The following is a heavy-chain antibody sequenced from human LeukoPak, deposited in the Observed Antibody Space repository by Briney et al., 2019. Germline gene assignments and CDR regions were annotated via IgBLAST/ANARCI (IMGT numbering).Heavy chain of an antibody. Sequence: SQTLSLTWTVSGGSISSSSYYWGWIRQPPWKGPEWIGIIYYSGSTYSNPSLKTRFTITVDTSKYQFSLKLSSVTAADTAVYYCARHYITIFRVVERFDPWGQGTLVTVSS. D-gene: IGHD3-3*01. J-gene: IGHJ5*02. CDR2: IYYSGST. CDR3: ARHYITIFRVVERFDP. CDR1: GGSISSSSYY. V-gene: IGHV4-39*01.